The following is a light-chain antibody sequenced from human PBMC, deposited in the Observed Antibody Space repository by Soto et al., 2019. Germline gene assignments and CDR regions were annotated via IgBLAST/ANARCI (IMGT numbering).Light chain of an antibody. CDR1: SSDIGASNF. V-gene: IGLV2-14*01. Sequence: QSVLAQPPSVSGSPGQSITVSCTGTSSDIGASNFVSWYQHLPGRAPKVIIFEATNRPSGVSNRFSGSKSGITASLTISGPQHAEEDEYLCISYKTDDTCRFGTGTK. CDR2: EAT. CDR3: ISYKTDDTCR. J-gene: IGLJ1*01.